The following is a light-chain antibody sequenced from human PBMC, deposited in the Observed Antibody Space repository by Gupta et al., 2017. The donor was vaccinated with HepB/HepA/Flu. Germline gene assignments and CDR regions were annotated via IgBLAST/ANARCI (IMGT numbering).Light chain of an antibody. Sequence: FLLTPPHAMSDAPVKTVTSSCTRSSGSIARKYVQWYQQRPGRAPNTVIYEDNQRPSGVPERFSGSSDGSSITATLSIARVEAEDDDYYYSEDNNSTNQVFGGGTKLTVL. CDR3: EDNNSTNQV. CDR2: EDN. J-gene: IGLJ2*01. CDR1: SGSIARKY. V-gene: IGLV6-57*03.